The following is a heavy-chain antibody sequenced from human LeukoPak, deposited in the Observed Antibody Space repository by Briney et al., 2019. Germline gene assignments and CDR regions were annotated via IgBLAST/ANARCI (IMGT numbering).Heavy chain of an antibody. D-gene: IGHD5-18*01. Sequence: PGGSLRLSCAASGFTFSSYWMSWVRQAPGKGLEWVANIKKDGSEKYYVDSVKGRFTISRDNAKTSLYLQMNSLRVEDTAVYYCARVLGGYSYGIDYWGQGTLVTVSS. CDR1: GFTFSSYW. V-gene: IGHV3-7*01. CDR3: ARVLGGYSYGIDY. J-gene: IGHJ4*02. CDR2: IKKDGSEK.